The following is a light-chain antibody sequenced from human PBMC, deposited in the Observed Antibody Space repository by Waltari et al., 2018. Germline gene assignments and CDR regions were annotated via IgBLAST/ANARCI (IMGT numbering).Light chain of an antibody. J-gene: IGLJ1*01. CDR1: SRHVGNYNR. CDR2: AVS. CDR3: SSWTSSYSYV. Sequence: QSALTQPPSVSGSPGQPVTLSSPGTSRHVGNYNRVSSYHQPPGTPPQLMIYAVSNRPSWVPHRFSGSKAGNTASLTISGLQAEDEADYYCSSWTSSYSYVFGTGTKVTVL. V-gene: IGLV2-18*02.